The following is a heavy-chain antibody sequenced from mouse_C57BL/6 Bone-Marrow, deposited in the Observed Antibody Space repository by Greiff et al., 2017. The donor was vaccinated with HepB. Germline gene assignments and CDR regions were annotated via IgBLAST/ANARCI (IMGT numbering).Heavy chain of an antibody. CDR3: ARVAEHYFDY. CDR1: GYTFTSYW. J-gene: IGHJ2*01. CDR2: IDPSDSYT. Sequence: QVQLKESGAELVMPGASVKLSCKASGYTFTSYWMHWVKQRPGQGLEWIGEIDPSDSYTNYNQKFKGKSTLTVDKSSSTAYMQLSSLTSEDSAVYYCARVAEHYFDYWGQGTTLTVSS. V-gene: IGHV1-69*01.